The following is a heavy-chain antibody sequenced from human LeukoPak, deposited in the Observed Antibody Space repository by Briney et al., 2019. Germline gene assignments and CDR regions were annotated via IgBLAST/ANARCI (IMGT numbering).Heavy chain of an antibody. CDR1: GFTFSSYW. CDR2: IRQDGSEK. CDR3: ARDFLPYYLLFDY. Sequence: GGSLRLSCAASGFTFSSYWMSWVRHAPGKGLEWVANIRQDGSEKYYVDSVKGRFTISRENAKNSLYLQMNGLRAEDTAVFYWARDFLPYYLLFDYWGQGSLVTVSS. D-gene: IGHD2-8*01. J-gene: IGHJ4*02. V-gene: IGHV3-7*01.